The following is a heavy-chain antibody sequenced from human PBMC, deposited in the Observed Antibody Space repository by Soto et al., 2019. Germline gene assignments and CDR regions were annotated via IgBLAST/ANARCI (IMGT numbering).Heavy chain of an antibody. V-gene: IGHV3-73*01. Sequence: GALRLACAASVFTFSGSAMHGVRQASGKGLAWVGRIRSKANSYATAYAASVKGRFTISRDDSKNTAYLQMNSLKTEDTAVYYCTSYGSETRDYYYYYGMDVWGQGTTVTVSS. CDR2: IRSKANSYAT. CDR3: TSYGSETRDYYYYYGMDV. D-gene: IGHD3-10*01. CDR1: VFTFSGSA. J-gene: IGHJ6*02.